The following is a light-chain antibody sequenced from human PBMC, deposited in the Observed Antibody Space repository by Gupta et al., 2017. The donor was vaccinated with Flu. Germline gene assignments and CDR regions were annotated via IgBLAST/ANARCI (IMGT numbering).Light chain of an antibody. CDR1: QSLLFTDGNTY. V-gene: IGKV2-30*01. CDR3: MQGTHPYT. Sequence: ISCRSSQSLLFTDGNTYLNWFHQRPGQSPRRLINRVSNRDSGVPDRFSGSGSGTDFTLKISRVEAGDVGIYYCMQGTHPYTFGQGTKLEI. J-gene: IGKJ2*01. CDR2: RVS.